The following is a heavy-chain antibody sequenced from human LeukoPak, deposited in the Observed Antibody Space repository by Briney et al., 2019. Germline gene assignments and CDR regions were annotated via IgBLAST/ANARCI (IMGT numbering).Heavy chain of an antibody. CDR3: AKDGYYYDSSGYYYFDY. D-gene: IGHD3-22*01. CDR1: GFTFSSYA. J-gene: IGHJ4*02. Sequence: GGSLRLSCAASGFTFSSYAMSWVRQAPGKGLEWVSAISGSGGSTYYADSVKGRFTISRDNSKNTLYLQMDSLRAEDTAVYYCAKDGYYYDSSGYYYFDYWGQGTLVTVSA. CDR2: ISGSGGST. V-gene: IGHV3-23*01.